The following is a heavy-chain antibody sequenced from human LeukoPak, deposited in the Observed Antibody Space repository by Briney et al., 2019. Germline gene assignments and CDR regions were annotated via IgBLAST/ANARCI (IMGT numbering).Heavy chain of an antibody. Sequence: GESLNISCKGSGYIFTSYSIAWVRQMPGKGLEWMGVIYPYDSEIRYSPSFQGQVTISADKSISTAYLQWSSLKASDTAMYYCARPNWARRYFDYWGQGTLVTVSS. D-gene: IGHD7-27*01. CDR1: GYIFTSYS. J-gene: IGHJ4*02. CDR2: IYPYDSEI. V-gene: IGHV5-51*01. CDR3: ARPNWARRYFDY.